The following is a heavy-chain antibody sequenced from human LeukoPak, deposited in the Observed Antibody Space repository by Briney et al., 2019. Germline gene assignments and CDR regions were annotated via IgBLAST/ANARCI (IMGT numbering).Heavy chain of an antibody. CDR3: AKGSGPSRPYYFDY. Sequence: GASLRLSCAASGFAFDSYVMSWVRQAPGKGREWLSAISGGSDSTYYTDSVKGRFTISRDNSKNTLYLQMNSLRVEDTAVYYCAKGSGPSRPYYFDYWGQGTLVTVSS. D-gene: IGHD6-19*01. J-gene: IGHJ4*02. CDR2: ISGGSDST. CDR1: GFAFDSYV. V-gene: IGHV3-23*01.